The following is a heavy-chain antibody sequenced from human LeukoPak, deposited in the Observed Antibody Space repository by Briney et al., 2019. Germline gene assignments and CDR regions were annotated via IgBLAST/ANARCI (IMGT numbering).Heavy chain of an antibody. J-gene: IGHJ4*02. V-gene: IGHV1-2*02. Sequence: ASVKVSCKASGYTFTGYYMHWVRQAPGQGLECMGWINPNSGGTNYAQKFQGRVTMTRDTSISTAYMELSRLRSDDTAVYYCARDLRSGWYGSTVDYWGQGTLVTVSS. CDR2: INPNSGGT. D-gene: IGHD6-19*01. CDR1: GYTFTGYY. CDR3: ARDLRSGWYGSTVDY.